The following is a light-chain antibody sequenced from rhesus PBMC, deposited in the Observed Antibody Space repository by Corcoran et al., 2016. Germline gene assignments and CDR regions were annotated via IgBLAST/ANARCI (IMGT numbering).Light chain of an antibody. Sequence: DIQMTQSPSSLSASVGDRVTITCRASQGITNDLAWYQQKPGETPNFLIYEASSLQSGIPSRFSGSGSVTSFTLTISSLQSEDFATYYCQHYYSTPWTFGQGAKVEIK. J-gene: IGKJ1*01. CDR1: QGITND. CDR2: EAS. V-gene: IGKV1-21*01. CDR3: QHYYSTPWT.